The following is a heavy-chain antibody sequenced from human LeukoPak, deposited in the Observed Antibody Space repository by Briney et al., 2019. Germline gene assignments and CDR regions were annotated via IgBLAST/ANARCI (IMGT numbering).Heavy chain of an antibody. D-gene: IGHD6-13*01. V-gene: IGHV1-18*01. CDR3: ARGRHSSSWYGFGFDP. Sequence: GASVKVSCKASGYTFTSYGISWVRQAPGQGLEWMGWISAYNGNTNYAQKLQGRVTMTTDTSTSTAYMELRSLRSDDTAVYYCARGRHSSSWYGFGFDPWGQGTLVTVSS. CDR1: GYTFTSYG. J-gene: IGHJ5*02. CDR2: ISAYNGNT.